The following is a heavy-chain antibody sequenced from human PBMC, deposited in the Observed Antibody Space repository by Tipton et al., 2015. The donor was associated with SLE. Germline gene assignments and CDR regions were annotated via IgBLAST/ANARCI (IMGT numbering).Heavy chain of an antibody. J-gene: IGHJ5*02. CDR3: ARASFIVGSTTFWFDP. Sequence: TLSLTCTVSGGSISSGSYYWSWIRQPAGKGLEWIGRSHTSGSTHYNPPLKSRVNISGETSKNQFSLKLNSVTAADTAVYYCARASFIVGSTTFWFDPWGQGALVIVSS. CDR1: GGSISSGSYY. D-gene: IGHD1-26*01. CDR2: SHTSGST. V-gene: IGHV4-61*02.